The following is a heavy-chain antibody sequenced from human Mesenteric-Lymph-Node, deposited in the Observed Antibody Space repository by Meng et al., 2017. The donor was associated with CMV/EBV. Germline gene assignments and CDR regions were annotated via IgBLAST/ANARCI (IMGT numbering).Heavy chain of an antibody. CDR2: INPSGGST. CDR1: GYTFTNYY. D-gene: IGHD3-3*01. Sequence: ASVKVSCKASGYTFTNYYMHWVRQAPGQGLEWMGIINPSGGSTNYAQKFQGRVTMTRDTSTSTVYMELSSLRSEDTAVYYCARGPTRGGVDFWSGYSNMDVWGQGTTVTVSS. V-gene: IGHV1-46*01. CDR3: ARGPTRGGVDFWSGYSNMDV. J-gene: IGHJ6*02.